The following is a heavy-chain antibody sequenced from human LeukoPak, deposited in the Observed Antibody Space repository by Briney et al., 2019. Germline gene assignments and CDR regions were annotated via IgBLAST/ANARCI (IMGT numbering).Heavy chain of an antibody. CDR3: AKEDYYDSSAGYYFDY. Sequence: GGSLRLSCAASGSTFSSYGMHWVRQAPGKGLEWVAVISYDGSNKYYADSVKGRFTISRDNSKNTLYLQMNSLRAEDTAVYYCAKEDYYDSSAGYYFDYWGQGTLVTVSS. V-gene: IGHV3-30*18. CDR1: GSTFSSYG. J-gene: IGHJ4*02. CDR2: ISYDGSNK. D-gene: IGHD3-22*01.